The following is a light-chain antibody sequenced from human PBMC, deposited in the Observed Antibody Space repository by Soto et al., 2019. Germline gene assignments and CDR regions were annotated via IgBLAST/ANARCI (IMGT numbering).Light chain of an antibody. CDR1: QSVSSSS. Sequence: EIVLTQSPGTLSLSPGERATLSCRASQSVSSSSLAWYQQKPGQASRLLIYGASSRATGSPDRFSGSGSGTAFTLTISRLEPEDFAVYYCQQYCSSPPMYTFGQGTKLEIK. CDR2: GAS. CDR3: QQYCSSPPMYT. J-gene: IGKJ2*01. V-gene: IGKV3-20*01.